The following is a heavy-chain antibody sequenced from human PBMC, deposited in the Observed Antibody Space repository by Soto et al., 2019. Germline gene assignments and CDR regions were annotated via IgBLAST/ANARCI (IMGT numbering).Heavy chain of an antibody. V-gene: IGHV1-2*04. J-gene: IGHJ6*02. Sequence: GASVKVSCKASGYSFTDYHIHWVRQAPGQGLEWLGRINPKSGGTSTAQKFQGWVTMTTDTPISTASMGLTRLTSDDTAIYYCARGDSTDCSNGVCSFFYNHDMDVWGQGSTVTVSS. D-gene: IGHD2-8*01. CDR3: ARGDSTDCSNGVCSFFYNHDMDV. CDR1: GYSFTDYH. CDR2: INPKSGGT.